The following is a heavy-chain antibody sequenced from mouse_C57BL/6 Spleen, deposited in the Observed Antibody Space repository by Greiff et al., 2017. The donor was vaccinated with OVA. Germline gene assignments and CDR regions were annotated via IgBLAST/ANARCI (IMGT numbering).Heavy chain of an antibody. CDR1: GYTFTDYH. CDR2: INPNNGGT. Sequence: VQLQQSGPELVKPGASVKIPCKASGYTFTDYHMDWVKQSHGKSLEWIGDINPNNGGTIYNQKFKGKATLTVDKSSSTAYMELRSLTSEDTAVYYCARKGIIYYGNYFDYWGQGTTLTVSS. D-gene: IGHD2-1*01. V-gene: IGHV1-18*01. CDR3: ARKGIIYYGNYFDY. J-gene: IGHJ2*01.